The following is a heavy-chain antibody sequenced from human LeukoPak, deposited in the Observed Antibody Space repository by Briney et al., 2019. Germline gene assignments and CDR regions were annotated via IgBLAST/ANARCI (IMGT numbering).Heavy chain of an antibody. Sequence: PSETLSLTCAVSDYSISSGYYWGWIRQPPGKGLEWIGSIYHSGNTYYNPSLKSRFTISIDTSKNQFFLKVNSVTAADTATYYCARQGSGYSRVDYWGQGTLVTVSS. CDR2: IYHSGNT. V-gene: IGHV4-38-2*01. D-gene: IGHD5-12*01. CDR1: DYSISSGYY. J-gene: IGHJ4*02. CDR3: ARQGSGYSRVDY.